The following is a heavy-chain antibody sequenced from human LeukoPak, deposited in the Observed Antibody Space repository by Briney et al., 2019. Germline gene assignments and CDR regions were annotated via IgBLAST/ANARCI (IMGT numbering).Heavy chain of an antibody. J-gene: IGHJ6*02. CDR2: ISSSGSTI. V-gene: IGHV3-11*01. D-gene: IGHD2-8*01. Sequence: PGGSLRLSYAASGFTFSDYYMSWIRQAPGKGLEWVSYISSSGSTIYYADSVKGRFTISRDNAKNSLYLQMNSLRAEDTAVYYCARDGDIVLMVYARREYGMDVWGQGTTVTVSS. CDR3: ARDGDIVLMVYARREYGMDV. CDR1: GFTFSDYY.